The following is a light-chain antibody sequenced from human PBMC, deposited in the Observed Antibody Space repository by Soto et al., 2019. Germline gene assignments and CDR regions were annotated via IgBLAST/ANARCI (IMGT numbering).Light chain of an antibody. CDR2: EVN. V-gene: IGLV2-14*01. CDR1: STDSGGYNY. Sequence: QSVLAQPSSVTGSPGHSITISCTRTSTDSGGYNYVSWYQHPPGKGPKLIIYEVNNLPSGVSDRFSGSKSGNKASLTISNPEAEDESDYYCGSYTSTDTPFVFGTGTKSPS. J-gene: IGLJ1*01. CDR3: GSYTSTDTPFV.